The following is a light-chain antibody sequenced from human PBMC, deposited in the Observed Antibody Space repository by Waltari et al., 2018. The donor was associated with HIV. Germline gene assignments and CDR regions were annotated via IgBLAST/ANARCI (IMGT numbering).Light chain of an antibody. CDR3: SSWDSSRTGWI. CDR1: SDNVGHQG. CDR2: RNN. J-gene: IGLJ2*01. Sequence: AGLSQPPSLSTGLGQTATLTCTGNSDNVGHQGAVWLQHHQGLPPRLLSHRNNNRPSGISDRFSTATSVNTACLTIRGLRSEDEAYYFCSSWDSSRTGWIFGGGTQLAVL. V-gene: IGLV10-54*01.